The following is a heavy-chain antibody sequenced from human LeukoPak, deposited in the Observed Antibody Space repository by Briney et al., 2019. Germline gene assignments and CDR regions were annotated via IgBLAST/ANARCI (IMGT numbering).Heavy chain of an antibody. V-gene: IGHV3-13*01. CDR2: IGTAGDT. Sequence: PGGSLRLSCAASGFTFSTYDTHWVRQATGKGLEWVSSIGTAGDTYYGGSVKGRFTISRDTAKTSLYLQMNSLRAGDTAVYYCARGSGRYDYWGQGTLVTVSS. CDR1: GFTFSTYD. D-gene: IGHD3-3*01. J-gene: IGHJ4*02. CDR3: ARGSGRYDY.